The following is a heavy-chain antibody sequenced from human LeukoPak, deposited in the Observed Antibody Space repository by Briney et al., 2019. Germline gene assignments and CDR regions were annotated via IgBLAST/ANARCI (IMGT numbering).Heavy chain of an antibody. CDR1: GFTFNNYW. CDR3: AREGYYDSSGYLDY. Sequence: PGGSLRLSCAASGFTFNNYWMSWVRQAPGKGLEWVANIKQDGSEKYYVDSVKGRFTVSRDNAKNSLYLQMNSLRAEDTAVYYCAREGYYDSSGYLDYWGQGTLVTVSS. V-gene: IGHV3-7*01. CDR2: IKQDGSEK. D-gene: IGHD3-22*01. J-gene: IGHJ4*02.